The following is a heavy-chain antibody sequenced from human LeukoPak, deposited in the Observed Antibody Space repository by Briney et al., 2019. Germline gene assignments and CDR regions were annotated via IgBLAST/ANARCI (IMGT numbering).Heavy chain of an antibody. V-gene: IGHV5-51*01. CDR1: GYSFTCYW. J-gene: IGHJ4*02. CDR3: ARFYQLLSHYDFDY. CDR2: IYSGDSDT. Sequence: GESLKISLKCSGYSFTCYWIGWGRQMPGKGLGWVGIIYSGDSDTRYSPSFRGQVTISADKSISPAYLQWSSLRASDTAMYDCARFYQLLSHYDFDYWGQGTLVTVSS. D-gene: IGHD2-2*01.